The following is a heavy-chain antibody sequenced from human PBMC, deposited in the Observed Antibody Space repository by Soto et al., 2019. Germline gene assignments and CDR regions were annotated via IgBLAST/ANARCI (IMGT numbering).Heavy chain of an antibody. J-gene: IGHJ4*02. D-gene: IGHD3-22*01. CDR1: GGSISSGDYY. Sequence: SETLSLTCTVSGGSISSGDYYWSWIRQPPGKGLEWIGYIYYSGSTYYNPSLKSRVTISVDTSKNQFSLKLSSVTAADTAVYYCAREYYYDSSGSGSFDYWGQGTLVTVSS. V-gene: IGHV4-30-4*01. CDR2: IYYSGST. CDR3: AREYYYDSSGSGSFDY.